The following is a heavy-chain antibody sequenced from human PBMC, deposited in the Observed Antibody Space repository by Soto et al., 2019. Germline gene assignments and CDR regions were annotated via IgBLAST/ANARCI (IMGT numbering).Heavy chain of an antibody. CDR3: ARDQWLPTKPFDY. D-gene: IGHD6-19*01. Sequence: GASVKVSCKASGGTFSSYTISWVRQAPGQGLEWMGRIIPILGIANYAQKFQGRVTITADKSTSTAYMELSSLRSEDTAVYYCARDQWLPTKPFDYWGQGTLVTVSS. CDR1: GGTFSSYT. CDR2: IIPILGIA. V-gene: IGHV1-69*04. J-gene: IGHJ4*02.